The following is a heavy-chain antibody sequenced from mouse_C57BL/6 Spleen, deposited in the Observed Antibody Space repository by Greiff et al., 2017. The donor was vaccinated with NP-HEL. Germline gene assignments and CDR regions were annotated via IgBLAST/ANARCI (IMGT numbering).Heavy chain of an antibody. Sequence: VQLKQSGPELVKPGASVKIPCKASGYTFTDYNMDWVKQSHGKSLEWIGDINPNNGGTIYNQKFKGKATLTVDKSSSTAYMELRSLTSEDTAVYYCARGRLRRGDWYFDVWGTGTTVTVSS. CDR3: ARGRLRRGDWYFDV. V-gene: IGHV1-18*01. D-gene: IGHD2-2*01. CDR1: GYTFTDYN. J-gene: IGHJ1*03. CDR2: INPNNGGT.